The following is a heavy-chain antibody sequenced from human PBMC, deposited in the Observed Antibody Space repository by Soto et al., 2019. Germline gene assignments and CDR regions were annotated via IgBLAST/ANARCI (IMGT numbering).Heavy chain of an antibody. D-gene: IGHD4-17*01. V-gene: IGHV3-30-3*01. J-gene: IGHJ4*02. CDR3: ARDAADYGDYDFDY. CDR1: GFTFSSYA. CDR2: ISYDGSNK. Sequence: PGGSLRLSCAASGFTFSSYAMHWVRQAPGKGLEWVAVISYDGSNKYYADSVKGRFTISRDNSKNTLYLQMNSLRAEDTAVYYCARDAADYGDYDFDYWGQGTLVTVSS.